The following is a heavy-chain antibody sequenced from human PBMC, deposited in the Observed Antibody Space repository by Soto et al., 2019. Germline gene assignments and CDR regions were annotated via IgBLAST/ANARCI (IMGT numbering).Heavy chain of an antibody. Sequence: QVLLQESGPGLMKPSQTLSLTCTVSGLSISSASYYWRWIRQHPGKGLEWFCNIYYNGSTYNSPSVKIRVTVWVDTSTNQFSLGRTSVTAADTAVYDCARYSTSGSWSTFDYWGRGHMVSVSS. CDR3: ARYSTSGSWSTFDY. CDR1: GLSISSASYY. V-gene: IGHV4-31*03. D-gene: IGHD6-13*01. CDR2: IYYNGST. J-gene: IGHJ4*02.